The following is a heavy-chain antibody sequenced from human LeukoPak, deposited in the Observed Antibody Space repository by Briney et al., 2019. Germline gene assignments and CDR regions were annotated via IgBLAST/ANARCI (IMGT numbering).Heavy chain of an antibody. V-gene: IGHV1-69*13. Sequence: SVKVSCKASGGTFSSYAISWVRQAPGQGLEWMGGIIPIFGTANYAQKFQGRVTITVDESTSTAYMELSSLRSEDTAVYYCARREVYSSGWHWFDPWGQGTLVTVSS. J-gene: IGHJ5*02. D-gene: IGHD6-19*01. CDR3: ARREVYSSGWHWFDP. CDR1: GGTFSSYA. CDR2: IIPIFGTA.